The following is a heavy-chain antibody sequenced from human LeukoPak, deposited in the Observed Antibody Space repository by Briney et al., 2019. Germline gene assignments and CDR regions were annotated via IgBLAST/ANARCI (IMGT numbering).Heavy chain of an antibody. V-gene: IGHV3-53*01. CDR2: IYSGGRT. Sequence: PGGSLRLSCAASGFSVSSYDMCWVRQAPGKGLEWISLIYSGGRTDYADSVKGRFTISRDNSKNMVYLQMNSLRGDDTAVYYCAGVLRGTFDIWGQGKMVAVSS. D-gene: IGHD1-1*01. CDR1: GFSVSSYD. J-gene: IGHJ3*02. CDR3: AGVLRGTFDI.